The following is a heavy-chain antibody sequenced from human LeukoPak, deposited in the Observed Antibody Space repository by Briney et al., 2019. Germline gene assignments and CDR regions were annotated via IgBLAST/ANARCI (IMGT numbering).Heavy chain of an antibody. V-gene: IGHV1-18*01. CDR2: ISAYNGNT. Sequence: ASVKVSCKASGYTFTSYGISWVRQAPGQGLEWMGWISAYNGNTNYAQKLQGRVTITADESTSTAYMELSSLRSEDTAVYYCARSRITMIPQDWGQGTLVTVSS. J-gene: IGHJ1*01. CDR1: GYTFTSYG. D-gene: IGHD3-22*01. CDR3: ARSRITMIPQD.